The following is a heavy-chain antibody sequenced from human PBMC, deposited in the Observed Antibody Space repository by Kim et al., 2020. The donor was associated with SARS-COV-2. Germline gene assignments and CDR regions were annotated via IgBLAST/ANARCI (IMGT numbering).Heavy chain of an antibody. CDR3: AKDLERYGGYGAPIDY. J-gene: IGHJ4*02. D-gene: IGHD5-12*01. V-gene: IGHV3-9*01. Sequence: SVKGRFTNSRDNAKNALYLQMNSLRAEDTALYYCAKDLERYGGYGAPIDYWGQGTLVTVSS.